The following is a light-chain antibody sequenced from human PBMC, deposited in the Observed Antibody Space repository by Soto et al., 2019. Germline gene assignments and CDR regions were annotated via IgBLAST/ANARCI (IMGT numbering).Light chain of an antibody. CDR3: AAWDDSLNGRL. J-gene: IGLJ3*02. Sequence: QSVLTQPPSASGTPGQRVTISCSGSSSNIGSKSVNWFQQLPGTAPKLLIHTNNQRPSGVPDRFSGSKSGTSASLAISGLQSEDEADYYCAAWDDSLNGRLFGGGTQLTVL. V-gene: IGLV1-44*01. CDR2: TNN. CDR1: SSNIGSKS.